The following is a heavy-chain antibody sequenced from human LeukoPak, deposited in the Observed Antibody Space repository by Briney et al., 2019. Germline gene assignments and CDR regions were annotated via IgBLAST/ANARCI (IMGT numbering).Heavy chain of an antibody. D-gene: IGHD2-2*01. CDR2: IYSGGNT. J-gene: IGHJ4*02. Sequence: GGSLRLSCAASGFTVSSNYMSWVRQAPGKGLEWVSIIYSGGNTYYADSVKGRFTISRDNSKNTLHLQMSSLRAEDTAVYYCAGRLVSAATFDYWGQGTLVTVSS. CDR3: AGRLVSAATFDY. CDR1: GFTVSSNY. V-gene: IGHV3-66*01.